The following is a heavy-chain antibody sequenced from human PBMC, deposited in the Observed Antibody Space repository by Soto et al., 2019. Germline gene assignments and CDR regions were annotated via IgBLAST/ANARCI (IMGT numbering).Heavy chain of an antibody. D-gene: IGHD4-17*01. V-gene: IGHV3-74*01. CDR2: INSDGSST. CDR3: ALSHTVTTDY. J-gene: IGHJ4*02. Sequence: GGSLRLSCAAPGLTFSSYWMHWVRQAPGKGLVWVSRINSDGSSTSYADSVKGRFTISRDNAKNTLYPQMNSLRAEDTAVYYCALSHTVTTDYWGQGTLVTVSS. CDR1: GLTFSSYW.